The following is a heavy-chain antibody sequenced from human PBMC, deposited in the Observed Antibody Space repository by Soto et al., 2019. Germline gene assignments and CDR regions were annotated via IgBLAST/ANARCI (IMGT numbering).Heavy chain of an antibody. Sequence: QVQLVQSGAGVKMPGASVRVSCKASGYTFISHDISWVRQATGQGLEWMGWMNPNSGNTGYGQKFHGRVTMTRSTSTSTAYMELSSLRSDDTAVYYCARGLYAIRGAFIIGELDYWGQGSLGIVSA. V-gene: IGHV1-8*01. CDR3: ARGLYAIRGAFIIGELDY. CDR2: MNPNSGNT. J-gene: IGHJ4*02. D-gene: IGHD3-10*01. CDR1: GYTFISHD.